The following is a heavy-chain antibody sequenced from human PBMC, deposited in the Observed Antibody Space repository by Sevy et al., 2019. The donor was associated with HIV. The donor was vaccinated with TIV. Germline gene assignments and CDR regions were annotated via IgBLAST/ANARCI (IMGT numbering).Heavy chain of an antibody. CDR2: ISSSSSTI. CDR1: GFTFSSYS. D-gene: IGHD4-17*01. Sequence: GGSLRLSCAASGFTFSSYSMNWVRQAPGKGLEWVSYISSSSSTIYYADSVKGRFTISRDNAKNSLYLQMNSLRDEDTAVYYCARDNGYGDYFHAFDIRGQGTMVTVSS. V-gene: IGHV3-48*02. J-gene: IGHJ3*02. CDR3: ARDNGYGDYFHAFDI.